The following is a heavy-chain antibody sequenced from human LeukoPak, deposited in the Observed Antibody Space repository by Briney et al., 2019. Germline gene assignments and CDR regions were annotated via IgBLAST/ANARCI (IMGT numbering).Heavy chain of an antibody. J-gene: IGHJ4*02. CDR2: IYSGGST. D-gene: IGHD7-27*01. V-gene: IGHV3-53*01. CDR3: ARGTPGDPSNFDY. Sequence: PGGSLRLSCATSGFTFGTHSMSWVRQAPGKGLEWVSVIYSGGSTYYADSVKGRFTISRDNSKNTLYLQMNSLRAEDTAVYYCARGTPGDPSNFDYWGQGTLVTVSS. CDR1: GFTFGTHS.